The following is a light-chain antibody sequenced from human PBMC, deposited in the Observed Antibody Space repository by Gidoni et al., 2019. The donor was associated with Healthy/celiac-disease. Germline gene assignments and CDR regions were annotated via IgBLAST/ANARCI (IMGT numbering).Light chain of an antibody. Sequence: EIVLTQSPATLSLSPGERATLSCRASQSVSSYLAWYQQKPGQAPRLLIYDASTRATGIPARFSGSGSGTDFTLTISSLEPEDFAVYYCQQRSNWPRFTFGPXTKVDIK. J-gene: IGKJ3*01. CDR1: QSVSSY. V-gene: IGKV3-11*01. CDR3: QQRSNWPRFT. CDR2: DAS.